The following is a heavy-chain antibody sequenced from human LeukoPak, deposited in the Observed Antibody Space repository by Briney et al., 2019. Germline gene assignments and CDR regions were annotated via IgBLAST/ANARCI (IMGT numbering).Heavy chain of an antibody. CDR3: AKDGYSYAYYYYYGMDV. J-gene: IGHJ6*02. CDR2: ISYDATKK. V-gene: IGHV3-30*04. D-gene: IGHD5-18*01. Sequence: GRSLRLSCAASGFTFSTHAMHWVRQAPGKGLEWGAFISYDATKKTYTDSVKGRFTISRDNSQNTLYLQMNSLRVEDTAVYYCAKDGYSYAYYYYYGMDVWGQGTTVTVSS. CDR1: GFTFSTHA.